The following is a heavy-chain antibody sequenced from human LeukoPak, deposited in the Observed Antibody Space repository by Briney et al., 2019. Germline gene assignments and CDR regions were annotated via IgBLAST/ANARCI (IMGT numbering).Heavy chain of an antibody. D-gene: IGHD4-17*01. Sequence: SETLSLTCSVSGDSISNYYWNWIRQPPGKGLEWVGYISYSGSTNYNPSLKSRVTISVDTSKNQFSLKLSSVTAADTAVYYCARTFLDYGDYFDAFDIWGQGTMVTVSS. CDR3: ARTFLDYGDYFDAFDI. CDR2: ISYSGST. V-gene: IGHV4-59*01. CDR1: GDSISNYY. J-gene: IGHJ3*02.